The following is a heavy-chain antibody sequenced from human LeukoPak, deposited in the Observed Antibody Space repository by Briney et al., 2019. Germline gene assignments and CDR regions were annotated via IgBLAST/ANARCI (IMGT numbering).Heavy chain of an antibody. D-gene: IGHD1-26*01. J-gene: IGHJ3*02. CDR2: ISAGGGST. CDR1: GFTFSNYG. CDR3: AKDEQWELLGAAFDI. V-gene: IGHV3-23*01. Sequence: GGALRLSCAASGFTFSNYGMHWVRQAPGKGLEWVAAISAGGGSTYYADSVKGRFTISRDNSKNTLYLQMNSLRAEDTAVYYCAKDEQWELLGAAFDIWCQGTMVTVSS.